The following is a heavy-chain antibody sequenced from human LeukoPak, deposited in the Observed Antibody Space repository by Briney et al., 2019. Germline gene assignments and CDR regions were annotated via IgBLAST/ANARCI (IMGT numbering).Heavy chain of an antibody. Sequence: SVKVSCKASGGTFSSYAISWVLQAPGQGLEWMGRIIPIFGTANYAQKFQGRVTITTDESTSTAYMELSSLRSEDTAVYYCARDPITMVRGVIRRALNYWGQGTLVTVSS. CDR3: ARDPITMVRGVIRRALNY. CDR2: IIPIFGTA. D-gene: IGHD3-10*01. V-gene: IGHV1-69*05. CDR1: GGTFSSYA. J-gene: IGHJ4*02.